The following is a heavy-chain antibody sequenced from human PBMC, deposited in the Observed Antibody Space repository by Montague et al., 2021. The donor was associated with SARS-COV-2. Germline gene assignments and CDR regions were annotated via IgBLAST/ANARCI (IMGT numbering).Heavy chain of an antibody. Sequence: SETLSLTCAVYGGSFSGYYWSWIRQPPGKGLEWIGEINHSGSTNYNPSLKSRVTISVDTPKNQFSLKLSSVTAADTAVYYCARARQDVVVPALGIGAYYYYYYMDVWGKGTTVTVSS. D-gene: IGHD2-2*01. CDR3: ARARQDVVVPALGIGAYYYYYYMDV. CDR2: INHSGST. V-gene: IGHV4-34*01. J-gene: IGHJ6*03. CDR1: GGSFSGYY.